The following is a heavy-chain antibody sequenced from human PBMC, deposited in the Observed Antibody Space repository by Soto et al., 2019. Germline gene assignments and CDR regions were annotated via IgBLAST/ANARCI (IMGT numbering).Heavy chain of an antibody. CDR1: GGSIRNDY. J-gene: IGHJ6*02. V-gene: IGHV4-59*12. Sequence: ETLSLTCTVSGGSIRNDYWSWIRQPPGKGLEWIGYIYYSGSTYYNPSLKSRVTISVDTSKNQFSLKLSSVTAADTAVYYCARDKRITIFGVVIEGDPTDYYGMDVWGQGTTVTVSS. CDR2: IYYSGST. CDR3: ARDKRITIFGVVIEGDPTDYYGMDV. D-gene: IGHD3-3*01.